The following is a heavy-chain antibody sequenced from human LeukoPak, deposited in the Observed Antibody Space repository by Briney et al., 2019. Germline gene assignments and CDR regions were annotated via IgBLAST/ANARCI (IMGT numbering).Heavy chain of an antibody. J-gene: IGHJ4*02. CDR3: AKDSLWFGELSDRRINFDY. CDR1: GFTFSSYG. V-gene: IGHV3-30*02. D-gene: IGHD3-10*01. Sequence: PGGSLRLSCAASGFTFSSYGMHWVRQAPGKGLEWVAFIRYDGSNKYYADSVKGRFTISRDNSKNTLYLQMNSLRAEDTAVYYCAKDSLWFGELSDRRINFDYWGQGTLVTVSS. CDR2: IRYDGSNK.